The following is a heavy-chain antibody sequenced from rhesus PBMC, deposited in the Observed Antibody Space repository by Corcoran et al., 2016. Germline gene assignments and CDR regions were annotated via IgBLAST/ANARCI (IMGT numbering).Heavy chain of an antibody. V-gene: IGHV4-173*01. CDR1: GGSISSNY. J-gene: IGHJ5-2*02. Sequence: QLQLQESGPGLVKPSETLSLTCAVSGGSISSNYWSWIRQPPGKGLEWIGRIPGSGGSTTNNPPIKRRVPISTDTSKNPFALKLSSVTAADTAGYYCASLLDVWGRGVLVTVSS. CDR2: IPGSGGST. CDR3: ASLLDV.